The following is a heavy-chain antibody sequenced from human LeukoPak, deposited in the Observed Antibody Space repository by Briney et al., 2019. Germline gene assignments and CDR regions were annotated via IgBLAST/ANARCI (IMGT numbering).Heavy chain of an antibody. Sequence: GRFLRLSCAASGFTFSRYTMHWVRQAPGKGLEWVAVILYNGSKKYYAESVEGRFTISRDNSKNTLSLQMNSLRVEDTAVYYCVRDKYGGILDLWGQGTLVSVSS. CDR2: ILYNGSKK. CDR1: GFTFSRYT. J-gene: IGHJ5*02. V-gene: IGHV3-30*04. CDR3: VRDKYGGILDL. D-gene: IGHD2-15*01.